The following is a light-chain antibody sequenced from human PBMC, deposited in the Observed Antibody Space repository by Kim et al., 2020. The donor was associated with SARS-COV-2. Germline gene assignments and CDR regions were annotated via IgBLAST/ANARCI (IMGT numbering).Light chain of an antibody. CDR3: QQYNNWPPLT. CDR2: GAS. CDR1: QSVSSN. J-gene: IGKJ4*01. V-gene: IGKV3-15*01. Sequence: YPGERATLSCRASQSVSSNLAWYQQKPGRAPRLLIYGASTRATGIPARFSGSGSGTEFTLTISSLQSEDFAVYYCQQYNNWPPLTFGGGTKVEIK.